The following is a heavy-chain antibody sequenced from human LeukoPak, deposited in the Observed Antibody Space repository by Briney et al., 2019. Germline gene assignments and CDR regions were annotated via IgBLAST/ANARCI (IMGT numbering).Heavy chain of an antibody. V-gene: IGHV4-39*07. CDR3: ARGRAPRIAARVIPPKQPTWDV. D-gene: IGHD6-6*01. Sequence: SETLSLTCTVSGDSISSTSYYWGWIRQPPGKGLEWIGNIYYSESTYYNPSLKSRVTISVDTSKNLFSLKLTSVTAADTAVYYCARGRAPRIAARVIPPKQPTWDVWGKGTTVTVSS. CDR1: GDSISSTSYY. CDR2: IYYSEST. J-gene: IGHJ6*04.